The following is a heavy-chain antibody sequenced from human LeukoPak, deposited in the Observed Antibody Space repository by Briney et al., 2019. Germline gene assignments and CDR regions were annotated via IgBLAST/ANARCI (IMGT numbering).Heavy chain of an antibody. CDR2: INPNSGGT. Sequence: GASVKVSCKASGYTFTGYYMHWVRQAPGQGLEWMGWINPNSGGTNYAQKFQGRVTMTRDTSISTAYMELSRLRSDDTAVYYCAREWVGATTWPGYWGQGTLVTVSS. D-gene: IGHD1-26*01. V-gene: IGHV1-2*02. CDR3: AREWVGATTWPGY. CDR1: GYTFTGYY. J-gene: IGHJ4*02.